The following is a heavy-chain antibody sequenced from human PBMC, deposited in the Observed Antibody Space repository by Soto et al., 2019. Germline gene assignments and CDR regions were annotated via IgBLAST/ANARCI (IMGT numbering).Heavy chain of an antibody. CDR3: AKERGDTIFGVVITTNYFDS. CDR1: GFSFSSYA. Sequence: QPGGSLRLSCAASGFSFSSYAMSWVRQAPGKGLEWVSAISGSGGSTYYADSVKGRFTISRDNSKSTLYLQMNSLRAEDTAVYYCAKERGDTIFGVVITTNYFDSWGQGTLVTVPQ. V-gene: IGHV3-23*01. CDR2: ISGSGGST. D-gene: IGHD3-3*01. J-gene: IGHJ4*02.